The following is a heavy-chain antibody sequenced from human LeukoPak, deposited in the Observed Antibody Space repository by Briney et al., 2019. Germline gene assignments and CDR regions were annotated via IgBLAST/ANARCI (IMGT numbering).Heavy chain of an antibody. V-gene: IGHV4-59*02. Sequence: SETLSLTCTVSGDSVSRFYCSWFRQPPGKGLEWIGGVYYTESPNYNPSLKSRVIMSVDASRNQFSLKLTSVTAADTAVYCCARGVLDPLYYDSSAYYGDFWGQGTLVTVSS. D-gene: IGHD3-22*01. J-gene: IGHJ4*02. CDR3: ARGVLDPLYYDSSAYYGDF. CDR1: GDSVSRFY. CDR2: VYYTESP.